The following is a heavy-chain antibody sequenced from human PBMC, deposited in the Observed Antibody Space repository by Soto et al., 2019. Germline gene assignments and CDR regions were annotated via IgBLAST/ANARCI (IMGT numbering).Heavy chain of an antibody. CDR1: GFTFSDYA. CDR2: ITSSGGT. Sequence: GGSLRLSCAASGFTFSDYAVSWVRQAPGRGLAWVSTITSSGGTYYADSVKGRFTISRDNSKSTLYLQVTSLRAEDAAVYYCVKDAPGSGWPSDYWGQGTLVTVSS. CDR3: VKDAPGSGWPSDY. V-gene: IGHV3-23*01. D-gene: IGHD3-22*01. J-gene: IGHJ4*02.